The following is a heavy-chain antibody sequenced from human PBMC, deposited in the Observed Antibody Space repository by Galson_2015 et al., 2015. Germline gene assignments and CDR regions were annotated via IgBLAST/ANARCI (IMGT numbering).Heavy chain of an antibody. V-gene: IGHV1-69*13. J-gene: IGHJ6*03. Sequence: SVKVSCKASGCTFSSYAISWVRQAPGQGLEWMGGIIPIFGTANYAQKFQGRVTITADESTSTAYMELTSLRSEDTAVYYCARPARYCSSPSCLSSMDVWGKGTPVTVSS. CDR3: ARPARYCSSPSCLSSMDV. D-gene: IGHD2-2*01. CDR2: IIPIFGTA. CDR1: GCTFSSYA.